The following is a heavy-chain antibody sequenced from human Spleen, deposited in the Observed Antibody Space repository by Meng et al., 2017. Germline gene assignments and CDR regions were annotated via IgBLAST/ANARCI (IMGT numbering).Heavy chain of an antibody. CDR2: INHSGST. Sequence: QVQLQQWGAGLLKPSETLSLPCAVYGGSFSGYYWSWIRQPPGKGLEWIGEINHSGSTNYNPSLKSRVTISVDTSKNQFSLKLSSVTAADTAVYYCGGSSGYPIDYWGQGTLVTVSS. J-gene: IGHJ4*02. V-gene: IGHV4-34*01. CDR3: GGSSGYPIDY. D-gene: IGHD3-22*01. CDR1: GGSFSGYY.